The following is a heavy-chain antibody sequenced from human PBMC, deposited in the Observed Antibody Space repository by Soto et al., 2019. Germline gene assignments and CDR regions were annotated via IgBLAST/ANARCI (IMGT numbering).Heavy chain of an antibody. J-gene: IGHJ5*02. CDR2: MNPNSGDR. CDR1: GLPFTNYD. CDR3: ASDIGGGGDNLFDP. V-gene: IGHV1-8*01. Sequence: QVQLVQSGAEVKKPGASEKVSCKASGLPFTNYDINWVRQAAGQGLEWMGWMNPNSGDRSYAQKFQGRPTMTRNTSISTAYMELSSLRSEDTAVYYCASDIGGGGDNLFDPWGQGTLVTVSS. D-gene: IGHD5-12*01.